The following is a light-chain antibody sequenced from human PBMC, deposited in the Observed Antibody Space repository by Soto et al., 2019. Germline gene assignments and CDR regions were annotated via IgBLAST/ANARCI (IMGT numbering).Light chain of an antibody. V-gene: IGLV2-8*01. CDR3: SSYAGSNNYV. J-gene: IGLJ1*01. CDR2: EVS. CDR1: SSDVGRYNS. Sequence: QSALTQPPSASGSPRQSVTISCTGTSSDVGRYNSVFWYQQHPGKVPKLVIYEVSKRPSGVPGRFSGSKSGNTASLTVSGLQAEDEADYYCSSYAGSNNYVFGTGTKLTVL.